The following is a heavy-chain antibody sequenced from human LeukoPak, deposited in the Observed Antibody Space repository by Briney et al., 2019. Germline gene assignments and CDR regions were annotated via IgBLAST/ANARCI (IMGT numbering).Heavy chain of an antibody. V-gene: IGHV3-30-3*01. D-gene: IGHD1-26*01. CDR1: GFTLNLYA. Sequence: GGSLRLSCTASGFTLNLYAMHWVRQAPGQGLEWVAVMSYEGDNTYYSDSVKGRFTISRDTSTNTLFLQMSSLRAEDTAVYYCARVSRGSFNFDYWGQGTLVTVSS. CDR2: MSYEGDNT. J-gene: IGHJ4*02. CDR3: ARVSRGSFNFDY.